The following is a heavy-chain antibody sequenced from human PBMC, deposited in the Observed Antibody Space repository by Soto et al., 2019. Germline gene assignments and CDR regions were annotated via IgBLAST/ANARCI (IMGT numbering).Heavy chain of an antibody. V-gene: IGHV1-69*01. CDR2: IIPIFGTA. Sequence: SVKVCCKSSGGTFSSYAISWVRQAPGQVLEWMGGIIPIFGTANYAQKFQGRVTITADESTSTAYMELSSLRSEDTAVYYCAREVAAAGAGYYYGMDVWGQGTTVTVSS. D-gene: IGHD6-13*01. CDR1: GGTFSSYA. CDR3: AREVAAAGAGYYYGMDV. J-gene: IGHJ6*02.